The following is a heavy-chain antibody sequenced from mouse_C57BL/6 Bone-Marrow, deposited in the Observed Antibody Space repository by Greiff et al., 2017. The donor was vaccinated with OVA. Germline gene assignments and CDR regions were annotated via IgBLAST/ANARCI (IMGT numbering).Heavy chain of an antibody. J-gene: IGHJ3*01. V-gene: IGHV14-2*01. CDR1: GFNIKDYY. Sequence: EVQGVESGAELVRPGASVKLSCTASGFNIKDYYMHWVKQRTEQGLEWIGRIDPEDGETKYAPKFQGKATITADTSSNTAYLQLSSLTSEDTAVYYCALAYYSNPWFAYWGQGTLVTVSA. CDR3: ALAYYSNPWFAY. D-gene: IGHD2-5*01. CDR2: IDPEDGET.